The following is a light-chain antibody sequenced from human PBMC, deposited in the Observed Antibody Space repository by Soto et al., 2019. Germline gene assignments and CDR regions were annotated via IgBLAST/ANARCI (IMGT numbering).Light chain of an antibody. CDR1: SSDVGGYNH. Sequence: QSALTQPASVSGSPGQSITISCTGTSSDVGGYNHVSWYQQHPGKAPKFMIYDVSNRPSGVSNRFSGSKSGNTASLTISGLQAEDEADYYCCSYTSSSTLYVFGTGTKLTVL. V-gene: IGLV2-14*03. CDR2: DVS. CDR3: CSYTSSSTLYV. J-gene: IGLJ1*01.